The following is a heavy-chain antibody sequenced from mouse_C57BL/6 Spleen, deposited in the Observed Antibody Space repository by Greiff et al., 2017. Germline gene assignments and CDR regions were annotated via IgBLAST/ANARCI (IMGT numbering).Heavy chain of an antibody. Sequence: VKLMESGAELVKPGASVKISCKASGYAFSSYWMNWVKQRPGKGLEWIGQIYPGDGDTNYNGKFKGKATLTADKSSSTAYMQLSSLTSEDSAVYVCARRATGTYWYFDVWGTGTTVTVSS. CDR2: IYPGDGDT. D-gene: IGHD4-1*02. CDR1: GYAFSSYW. J-gene: IGHJ1*03. CDR3: ARRATGTYWYFDV. V-gene: IGHV1-80*01.